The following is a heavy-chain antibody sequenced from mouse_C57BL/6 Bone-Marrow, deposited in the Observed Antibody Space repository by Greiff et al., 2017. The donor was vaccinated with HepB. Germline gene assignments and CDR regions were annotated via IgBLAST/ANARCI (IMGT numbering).Heavy chain of an antibody. CDR1: GYAFSSSW. CDR3: AREDVYYYGSSYVGYAMDY. D-gene: IGHD1-1*01. J-gene: IGHJ4*01. V-gene: IGHV1-82*01. Sequence: VQLQQSGPELVKPGASVKISCKASGYAFSSSWMNWVKQRPGKGLEWIGRIYPGDGDTNYNGKFKGKATLTADKSSSTAYMQLSSLTSEDSAVYFCAREDVYYYGSSYVGYAMDYWGQGTSVTVSS. CDR2: IYPGDGDT.